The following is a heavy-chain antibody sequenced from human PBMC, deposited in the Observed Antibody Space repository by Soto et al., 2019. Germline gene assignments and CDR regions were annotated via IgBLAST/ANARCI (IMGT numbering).Heavy chain of an antibody. CDR3: ARLRVDDFWSGYPSYYYYYGMDV. CDR2: IDPSDSYT. D-gene: IGHD3-3*01. CDR1: EYSFTSYG. V-gene: IGHV5-10-1*01. Sequence: GESLQISCKGSEYSFTSYGISLVRQMPGKGLEWMGRIDPSDSYTNYSPSFQGHVTISADKSISTAYLQWSSLKASDTAMYYCARLRVDDFWSGYPSYYYYYGMDVWGQGTTVTVSS. J-gene: IGHJ6*02.